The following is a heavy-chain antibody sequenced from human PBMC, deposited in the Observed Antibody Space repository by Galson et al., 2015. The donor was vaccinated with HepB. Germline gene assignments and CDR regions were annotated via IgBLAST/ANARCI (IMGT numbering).Heavy chain of an antibody. V-gene: IGHV3-15*01. J-gene: IGHJ4*02. CDR1: GFTFSNAW. CDR3: TTLPYDYIWGSYRYYFDY. Sequence: SLRLSCAASGFTFSNAWMSWVRQAPGKGLEWVGRIKSKTDGGTTDYAAPVKGRFTISRDDSKNTLYLQMNSLKTEDTAVYYCTTLPYDYIWGSYRYYFDYWGQGTLVTVSS. CDR2: IKSKTDGGTT. D-gene: IGHD3-16*02.